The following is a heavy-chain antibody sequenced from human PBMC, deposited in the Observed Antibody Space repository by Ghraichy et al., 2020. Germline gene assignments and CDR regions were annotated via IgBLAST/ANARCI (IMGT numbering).Heavy chain of an antibody. Sequence: GGSLRLSCAASGFRFSSYVMSWVRQAPGKGLEWVSSISPSDGRTYYADSVKGRFTISRDNSKNTLYLQMNSLRAEDTAVYYCANGESSTWGFDYWGQGTLVTVSS. D-gene: IGHD6-13*01. CDR2: ISPSDGRT. CDR3: ANGESSTWGFDY. V-gene: IGHV3-23*01. CDR1: GFRFSSYV. J-gene: IGHJ4*02.